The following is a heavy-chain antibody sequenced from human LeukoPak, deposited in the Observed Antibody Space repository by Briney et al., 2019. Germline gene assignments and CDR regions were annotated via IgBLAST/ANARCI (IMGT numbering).Heavy chain of an antibody. CDR1: GFTSSSYA. CDR2: ISGSAHRT. V-gene: IGHV3-23*01. CDR3: AKDREEDMATITLSDS. J-gene: IGHJ4*02. Sequence: GSLRLSCGASGFTSSSYAMSWVRQAPGKGLEWVSAISGSAHRTYYADSVKGRFTVSRDNSKNTLYLQVNSLRAEDTAVYYCAKDREEDMATITLSDSWGQGTLVTVSS. D-gene: IGHD5-24*01.